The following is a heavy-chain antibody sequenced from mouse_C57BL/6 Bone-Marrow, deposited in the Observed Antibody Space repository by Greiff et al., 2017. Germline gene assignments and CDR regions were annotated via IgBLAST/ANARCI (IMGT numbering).Heavy chain of an antibody. V-gene: IGHV1-42*01. Sequence: VQLQQSGPELVKPGASVKISCKASGYSFTGYYMNWVKQSPEKSLEWIGEINPSTGGTTYNQKFKAKATLTVDKSSSTAYMQLKSLTSEDSAVYYCARNSKGDYGGQGTTLTVSS. CDR1: GYSFTGYY. D-gene: IGHD2-5*01. CDR3: ARNSKGDY. J-gene: IGHJ2*01. CDR2: INPSTGGT.